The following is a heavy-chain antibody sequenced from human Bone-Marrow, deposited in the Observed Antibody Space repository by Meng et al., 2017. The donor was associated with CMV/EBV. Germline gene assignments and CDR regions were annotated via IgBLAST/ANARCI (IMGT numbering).Heavy chain of an antibody. CDR3: ARDVFGDGYLDY. V-gene: IGHV3-30-3*01. CDR1: GFTFSSYA. Sequence: GESLKISCAASGFTFSSYAMHWVRQAPGKGLEWVAVISYDGSNKYYADSVKGRFTISRDNAKNSLYLQMNSLRAEDTAVYYCARDVFGDGYLDYWGQGTLVTVSS. CDR2: ISYDGSNK. J-gene: IGHJ4*02. D-gene: IGHD3-10*02.